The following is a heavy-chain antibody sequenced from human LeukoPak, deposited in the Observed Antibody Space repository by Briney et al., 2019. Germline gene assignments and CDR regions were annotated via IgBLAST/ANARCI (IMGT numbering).Heavy chain of an antibody. V-gene: IGHV1-2*02. CDR3: ARLYNYYNNSGYYQYYFDY. D-gene: IGHD3-22*01. J-gene: IGHJ4*02. CDR2: INPNTGDT. CDR1: GHTLTSYY. Sequence: ASVKVSCKASGHTLTSYYMHWGRQAPGQGLEWMGWINPNTGDTSFAQKFQCRVTLTRETTISTAYMELSRLKSDDTAVYYCARLYNYYNNSGYYQYYFDYWGQGTLVTVSS.